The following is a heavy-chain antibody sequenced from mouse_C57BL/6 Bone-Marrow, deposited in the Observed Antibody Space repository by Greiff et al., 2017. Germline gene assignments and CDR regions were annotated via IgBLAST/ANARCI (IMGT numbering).Heavy chain of an antibody. Sequence: EVQLVESGGDLVKPGGSLKLSCAASGFTFSSYGMSWVRQTPDKRLELVATISSGGSYTYYPDSVKGRFTITRDNAKNTLYLQMSRLKSEDTAMYYCARRYYYGSSLGYFDVWGTGTTVTVSS. CDR2: ISSGGSYT. CDR3: ARRYYYGSSLGYFDV. J-gene: IGHJ1*03. V-gene: IGHV5-6*01. D-gene: IGHD1-1*01. CDR1: GFTFSSYG.